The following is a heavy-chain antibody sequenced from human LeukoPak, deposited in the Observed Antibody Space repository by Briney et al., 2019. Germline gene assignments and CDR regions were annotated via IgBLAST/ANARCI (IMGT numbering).Heavy chain of an antibody. J-gene: IGHJ3*02. D-gene: IGHD4-11*01. Sequence: GASVKVSCTASEYTFIAYYIHWVRQAPGQGLEWMGIINPSGGSTRYAQKFQGRVTMTRDTSTGTIYMELSSLRSEDTAVYFCARDSGTVSDAFDIWGQGTMVTVSS. V-gene: IGHV1-46*01. CDR1: EYTFIAYY. CDR3: ARDSGTVSDAFDI. CDR2: INPSGGST.